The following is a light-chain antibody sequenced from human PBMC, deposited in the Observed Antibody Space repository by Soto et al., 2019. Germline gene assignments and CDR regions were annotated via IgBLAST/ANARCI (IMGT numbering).Light chain of an antibody. V-gene: IGKV3D-15*01. CDR1: QSVTSN. J-gene: IGKJ5*01. Sequence: EIVMTQYPATLSVSPGERVTLSCRASQSVTSNLAWYQQKPGQAPRLLIYDASTRATGIPARFSGSGSGTEFTLTISSLQSEDFAVYYCQHYNRWSTFGQGTRLEIK. CDR3: QHYNRWST. CDR2: DAS.